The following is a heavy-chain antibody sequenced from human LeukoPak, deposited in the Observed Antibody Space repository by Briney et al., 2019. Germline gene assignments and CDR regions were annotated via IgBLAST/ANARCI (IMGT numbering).Heavy chain of an antibody. J-gene: IGHJ4*02. CDR3: ARDRGTYYYDSSGYYDQ. CDR1: GGTFSSYA. V-gene: IGHV1-18*01. CDR2: ISAYNGNT. Sequence: GASVKVSCKASGGTFSSYAISWVRQAPGQGLEWMGWISAYNGNTNYAQKLQGRVTMTTDTSTSTAYMELRSLRSDDTAVYYCARDRGTYYYDSSGYYDQWGQGTLVTVSS. D-gene: IGHD3-22*01.